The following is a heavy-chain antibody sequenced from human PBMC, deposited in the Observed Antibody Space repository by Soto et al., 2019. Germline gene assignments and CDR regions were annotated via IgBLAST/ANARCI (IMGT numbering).Heavy chain of an antibody. CDR3: TTRDTYYDYVWGSYPVRDY. J-gene: IGHJ4*02. CDR2: IKSKTDGGTT. D-gene: IGHD3-16*02. V-gene: IGHV3-15*07. CDR1: GFTFSNAW. Sequence: EVQLVESGGGLVKPGGSLRLSCAASGFTFSNAWMNWVRQAPGKGLEWVGRIKSKTDGGTTDYAAPVKGRFTISRDDSKNTLYLQMNSLKTEDTAVYYCTTRDTYYDYVWGSYPVRDYWGQGTLVTVSS.